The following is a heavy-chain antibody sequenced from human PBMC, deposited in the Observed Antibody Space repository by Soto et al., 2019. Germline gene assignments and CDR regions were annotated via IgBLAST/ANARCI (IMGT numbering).Heavy chain of an antibody. J-gene: IGHJ4*02. CDR1: GFSIRSYY. CDR3: ARGRGVYCFYY. Sequence: SETLSLTCTVPGFSIRSYYWSWIRQPPGKGLEWVGYIYFSGNTNYNPSLKSRVTISADTSRNQFSLKLRSVTAADTAVYYCARGRGVYCFYYWVQGTLVTVSS. CDR2: IYFSGNT. V-gene: IGHV4-59*01.